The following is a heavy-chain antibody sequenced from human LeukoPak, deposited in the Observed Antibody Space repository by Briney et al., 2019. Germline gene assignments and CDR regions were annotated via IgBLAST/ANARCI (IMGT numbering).Heavy chain of an antibody. CDR1: GGSFSGYY. CDR2: INHSGST. V-gene: IGHV4-34*01. J-gene: IGHJ4*02. CDR3: ARGRSSSTTLFY. D-gene: IGHD6-6*01. Sequence: PSEALSLTCAVFGGSFSGYYWSWIRQPPRKGLEWVGEINHSGSTNYNPSLKSRVTISVDTSKNQFSLKLSSVTAADTAVYYCARGRSSSTTLFYWGQGTLVTVSS.